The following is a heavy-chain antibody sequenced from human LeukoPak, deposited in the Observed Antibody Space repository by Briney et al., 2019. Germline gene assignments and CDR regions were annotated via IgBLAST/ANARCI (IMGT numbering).Heavy chain of an antibody. CDR1: GYTFTGYY. V-gene: IGHV1-2*04. Sequence: ASVKVSCKASGYTFTGYYMHWVRQAPGQGLEWMGWINPNSGGTSYAQKFQGWVTMTRDTSISTAYMELSRLRSDDTAVYYCARGIPDGYKVCAHFSYYYYGMDVWGQGTTVTASS. CDR2: INPNSGGT. CDR3: ARGIPDGYKVCAHFSYYYYGMDV. J-gene: IGHJ6*02. D-gene: IGHD2-21*02.